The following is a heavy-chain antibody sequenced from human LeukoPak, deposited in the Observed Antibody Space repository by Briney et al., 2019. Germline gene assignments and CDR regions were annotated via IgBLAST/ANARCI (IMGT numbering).Heavy chain of an antibody. CDR2: ISGSGGST. CDR1: GFTFSSYA. Sequence: GGSLRLSCAASGFTFSSYAMSWVRQAPGKGLEWVSAISGSGGSTYYADSLKGRVTISRDNSKNTLYLQMNSLRAEDTAVYYCAKDFEQVVRGVYSYWGQGTLVTVSS. D-gene: IGHD3-10*01. V-gene: IGHV3-23*01. CDR3: AKDFEQVVRGVYSY. J-gene: IGHJ4*02.